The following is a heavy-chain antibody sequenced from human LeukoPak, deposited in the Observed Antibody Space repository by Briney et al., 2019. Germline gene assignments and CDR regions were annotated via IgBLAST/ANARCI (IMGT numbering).Heavy chain of an antibody. CDR2: INPKSDGT. D-gene: IGHD1-26*01. V-gene: IGHV1-2*02. CDR1: GYTFTGYY. J-gene: IGHJ1*01. CDR3: ARGTIGSYSSVHD. Sequence: ASVKVSCKASGYTFTGYYIHWVRQAPGQGLEWVGWINPKSDGTDYAQRLQGRVTMTTDTSIATAYMDLSRLTPDDTAVYFCARGTIGSYSSVHDWGQGTLVTVSS.